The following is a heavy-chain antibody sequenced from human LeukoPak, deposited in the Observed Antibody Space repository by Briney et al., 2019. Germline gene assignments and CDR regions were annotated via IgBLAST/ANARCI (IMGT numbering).Heavy chain of an antibody. D-gene: IGHD3-10*02. Sequence: GGSLRLSCAASGFTFSSYSMNWVRQAPGKGLEWVSYISSSGSTIYYADSVKGRFTISRDNAKNSLYLQINSLRAEDTAVYYCAALGITMIGGVSGKGAPFTISS. CDR3: AALGITMIGGV. V-gene: IGHV3-48*04. J-gene: IGHJ6*04. CDR2: ISSSGSTI. CDR1: GFTFSSYS.